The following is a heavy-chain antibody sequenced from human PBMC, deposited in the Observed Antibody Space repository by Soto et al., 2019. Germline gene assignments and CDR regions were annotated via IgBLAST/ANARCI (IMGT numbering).Heavy chain of an antibody. V-gene: IGHV3-30*04. CDR3: ARDVWDSSGYFLDY. CDR2: IKNDGTDA. Sequence: HPVGSLRLSCAASGFTFSSYAMNWVRQAPGKGLEWAAVIKNDGTDAWYADSVKGRFTISRDNSKNTVFLQMSSLRDDDTAVYYCARDVWDSSGYFLDYWGQGTLVTVSS. J-gene: IGHJ4*02. D-gene: IGHD3-22*01. CDR1: GFTFSSYA.